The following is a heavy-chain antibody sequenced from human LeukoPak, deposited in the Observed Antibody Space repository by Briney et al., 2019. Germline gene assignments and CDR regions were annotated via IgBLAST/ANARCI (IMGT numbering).Heavy chain of an antibody. CDR1: GGSFSGYY. Sequence: SETLSLACAVYGGSFSGYYWIWIRQPPGQGLKWIGEVTSGGSANYNPSLKSRLTISVDTSKNQFSLKLSSVTAADTAVYYCAGLGYGDYERAGDYWGQGTLVTVSS. CDR3: AGLGYGDYERAGDY. D-gene: IGHD4-17*01. V-gene: IGHV4-34*01. CDR2: VTSGGSA. J-gene: IGHJ4*02.